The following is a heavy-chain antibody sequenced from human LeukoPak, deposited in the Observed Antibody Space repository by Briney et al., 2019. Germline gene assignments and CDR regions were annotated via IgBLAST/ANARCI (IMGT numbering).Heavy chain of an antibody. CDR3: LIQLWPLDV. CDR1: GGTFSSYT. D-gene: IGHD5-18*01. V-gene: IGHV1-69*02. Sequence: GASLNVSCTASGGTFSSYTISWVRQAPGQGLEWMGRIIPILGIANYAQNFQGRVTITADKSTSTAYMELSSLRSEDTAVYYCLIQLWPLDVWGQGTTVTVSS. J-gene: IGHJ6*02. CDR2: IIPILGIA.